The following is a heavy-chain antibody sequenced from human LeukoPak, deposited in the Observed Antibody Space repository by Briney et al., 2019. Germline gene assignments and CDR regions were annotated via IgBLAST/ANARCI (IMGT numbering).Heavy chain of an antibody. Sequence: SETLSLTCTVSGFSISTYYWSWFRQPAGKGLEWIGRTHSSGNTNYNPSLQSRVSLSIDTSQNQFSLRLTSLTAADTAVYFCARDVGKAYWGQGLLAIVSS. D-gene: IGHD4-23*01. V-gene: IGHV4-4*07. CDR2: THSSGNT. CDR1: GFSISTYY. CDR3: ARDVGKAY. J-gene: IGHJ4*02.